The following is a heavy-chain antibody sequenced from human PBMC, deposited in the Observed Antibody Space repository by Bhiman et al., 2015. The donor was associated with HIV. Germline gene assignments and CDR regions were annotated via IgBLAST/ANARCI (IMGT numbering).Heavy chain of an antibody. J-gene: IGHJ3*01. D-gene: IGHD1-26*01. CDR2: INWNGGST. CDR3: ARDPNSGNYP. V-gene: IGHV3-20*04. Sequence: EVQLVESGGGVLRPGGSLRLSCEGFRFIFNDYGLSWVRQAPGKGLEWVSGINWNGGSTGYADSVKGRCTISRDNDKNSLYLQMNSLRVEDTALYYCARDPNSGNYPWGQGTMVTVSS. CDR1: RFIFNDYG.